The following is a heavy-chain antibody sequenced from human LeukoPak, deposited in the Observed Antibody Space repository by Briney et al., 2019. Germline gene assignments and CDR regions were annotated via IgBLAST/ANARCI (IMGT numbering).Heavy chain of an antibody. V-gene: IGHV1-2*02. Sequence: ASEKVSCKASGYTSNGYYMHCVRQAPGQGLEWMGWINPNSGGTNYAQKFQGRVTMTRDTSISTAYIDLSRLRSDDTAVYYCAKGGSGSYFGYWGQGTLVIVSS. J-gene: IGHJ4*02. CDR3: AKGGSGSYFGY. D-gene: IGHD1-26*01. CDR1: GYTSNGYY. CDR2: INPNSGGT.